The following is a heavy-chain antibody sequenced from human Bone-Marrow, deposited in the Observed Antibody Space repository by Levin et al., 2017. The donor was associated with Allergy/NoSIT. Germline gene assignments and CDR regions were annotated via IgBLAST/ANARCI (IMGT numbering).Heavy chain of an antibody. D-gene: IGHD3-16*02. J-gene: IGHJ4*02. Sequence: PGESLKISCKASGGTFSSYAISWVRQAPGQGLEWMGGIIPIFGPANFAQKFQGRVTITADESTSTVYMELSSLRSEDTAVYYCARGNSAGELSLGEYWGQGTLVTVSS. CDR3: ARGNSAGELSLGEY. V-gene: IGHV1-69*01. CDR1: GGTFSSYA. CDR2: IIPIFGPA.